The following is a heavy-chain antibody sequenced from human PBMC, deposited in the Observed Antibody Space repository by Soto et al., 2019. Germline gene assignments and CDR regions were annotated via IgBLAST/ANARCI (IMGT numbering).Heavy chain of an antibody. CDR1: GFTFSSYA. V-gene: IGHV3-64D*08. Sequence: GGSLRLSCSASGFTFSSYAMHWVRQAPGKGLEYVSAISSNGGSTYYADSAKGRFTISRDNSKNTLYLQMSSLRAEDTAVYYCVRGRYCSSTSCYAFDIWGQGTMVTVS. CDR3: VRGRYCSSTSCYAFDI. J-gene: IGHJ3*02. D-gene: IGHD2-2*01. CDR2: ISSNGGST.